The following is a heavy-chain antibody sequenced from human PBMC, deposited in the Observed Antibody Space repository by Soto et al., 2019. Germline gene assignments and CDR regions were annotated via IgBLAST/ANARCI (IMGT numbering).Heavy chain of an antibody. CDR3: ARDPWAADY. D-gene: IGHD3-16*01. Sequence: EVQLVESGGGLVQPGGSLRLSWPASGSTVITNYLSWFRKAPGKGLEWVSVIYSGGSTFYADSVRGRFTISRDNSKNTVNLQMNSLRAEDTAVYYCARDPWAADYWGQGTLVTVSS. CDR1: GSTVITNY. J-gene: IGHJ4*02. V-gene: IGHV3-66*01. CDR2: IYSGGST.